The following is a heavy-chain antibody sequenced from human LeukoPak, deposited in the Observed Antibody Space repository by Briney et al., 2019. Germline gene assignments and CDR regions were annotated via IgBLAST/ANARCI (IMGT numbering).Heavy chain of an antibody. CDR2: INHSGST. Sequence: SETLSPTCAAYGWSFSGYYWSWIRQPPGKGLEWFGEINHSGSTNYNPSLKSRVTISVDTSKNQFSLKLSSVTAADTAVYYCARESLRSPLSLGQLERRCAFDIWGQGTMVTVSS. V-gene: IGHV4-34*01. J-gene: IGHJ3*02. CDR1: GWSFSGYY. CDR3: ARESLRSPLSLGQLERRCAFDI. D-gene: IGHD1-1*01.